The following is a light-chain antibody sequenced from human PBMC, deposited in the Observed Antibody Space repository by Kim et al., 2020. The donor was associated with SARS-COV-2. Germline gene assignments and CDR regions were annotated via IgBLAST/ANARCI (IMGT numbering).Light chain of an antibody. CDR3: SSYTTTYSVI. CDR2: DVT. CDR1: SNDIGAYNF. Sequence: QSVLTQPASVSGSPGQSLTISCTGTSNDIGAYNFVSWFHQHPGKVPKLIIYDVTKRPSGVSDRFSGSKSGNTASLIISGLQAEDEAHYYCSSYTTTYSVIFGGGTQLTVL. J-gene: IGLJ2*01. V-gene: IGLV2-14*03.